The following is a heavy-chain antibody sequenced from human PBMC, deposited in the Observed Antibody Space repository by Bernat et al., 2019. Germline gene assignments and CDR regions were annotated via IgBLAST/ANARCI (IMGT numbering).Heavy chain of an antibody. D-gene: IGHD3-22*01. CDR1: GFTFSSYG. Sequence: QVQLVESGGGVVQPGRSLRLSCAASGFTFSSYGMHWVRQAPGKGLEWVAVIWYDGSNKYYADSVKGRFTISRDNSKNTLYLQMNSLRVEDTAVYYCARESYDSSGSHDAFDIWGQGTMVTVSS. J-gene: IGHJ3*02. CDR3: ARESYDSSGSHDAFDI. V-gene: IGHV3-33*01. CDR2: IWYDGSNK.